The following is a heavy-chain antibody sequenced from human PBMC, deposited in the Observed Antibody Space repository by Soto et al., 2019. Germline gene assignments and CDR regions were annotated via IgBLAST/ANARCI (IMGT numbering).Heavy chain of an antibody. D-gene: IGHD2-2*02. Sequence: PGGSLRLSCAASGFTFSSYAMSWVRQAPGKGLEWVSAISGSGGSTYYADSVKGRFTISRDNSKNTLYLQMNSLRAEDTAVYYCAKDQYDCSSTSCYTGFDPWGQGTLVTVSS. V-gene: IGHV3-23*01. J-gene: IGHJ5*02. CDR1: GFTFSSYA. CDR2: ISGSGGST. CDR3: AKDQYDCSSTSCYTGFDP.